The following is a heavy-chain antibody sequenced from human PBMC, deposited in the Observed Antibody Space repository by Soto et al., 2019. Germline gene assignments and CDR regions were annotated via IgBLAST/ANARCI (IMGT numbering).Heavy chain of an antibody. J-gene: IGHJ5*02. D-gene: IGHD3-22*01. Sequence: QVQLQQWGAGLLKTSETLSLTCAVYGGSFSGYYWNWIRQPPGKGLEWIGEINHSGSTNYNLSLKSLVTISVATSKTQFSLRLSTVTAADTAVYYCARGDPDQVVVDSFDPWGQGTLVTVSS. CDR1: GGSFSGYY. CDR3: ARGDPDQVVVDSFDP. V-gene: IGHV4-34*01. CDR2: INHSGST.